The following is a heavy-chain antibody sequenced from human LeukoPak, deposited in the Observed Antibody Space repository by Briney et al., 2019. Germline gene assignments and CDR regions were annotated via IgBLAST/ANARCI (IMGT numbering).Heavy chain of an antibody. CDR2: INHDESKK. Sequence: PGGSLRLSCAASGFAFSDHWMIWVRQAPGKGLEWVANINHDESKKYYVDSVEGRFTISRDNAKNSLYLQMNSLRAEDTAVYYCAISTYSSSPSWGQGTLVTVSP. J-gene: IGHJ5*02. CDR1: GFAFSDHW. V-gene: IGHV3-7*01. CDR3: AISTYSSSPS. D-gene: IGHD6-6*01.